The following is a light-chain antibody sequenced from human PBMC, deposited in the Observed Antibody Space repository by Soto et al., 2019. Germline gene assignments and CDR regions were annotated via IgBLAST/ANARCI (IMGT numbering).Light chain of an antibody. CDR3: QQYYSTPRT. V-gene: IGKV4-1*01. CDR1: QSVLYSSNNKNY. J-gene: IGKJ1*01. CDR2: WAS. Sequence: DIVMTRSPDSLAVSLGERATINCKSSQSVLYSSNNKNYLAWYQQNPGQPPKLLIYWASTRESGVPDRFSGSGSGTDFTLTISSLQAEDVAVYYCQQYYSTPRTFGQGTKVDIK.